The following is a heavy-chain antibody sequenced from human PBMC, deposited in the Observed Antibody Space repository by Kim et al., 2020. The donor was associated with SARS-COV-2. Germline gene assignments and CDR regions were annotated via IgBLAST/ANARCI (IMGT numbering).Heavy chain of an antibody. CDR1: VGSFSGYY. CDR3: AGGAVAGYYYFDY. J-gene: IGHJ4*02. CDR2: INHSGST. Sequence: SETLSLTCAVYVGSFSGYYWSWIRQPPGKGLEWIGEINHSGSTNYNPSLKSRVTISVDTSKNQFSLKLSSVTAADTAVYYCAGGAVAGYYYFDYWGQGTLVTVSS. D-gene: IGHD6-19*01. V-gene: IGHV4-34*01.